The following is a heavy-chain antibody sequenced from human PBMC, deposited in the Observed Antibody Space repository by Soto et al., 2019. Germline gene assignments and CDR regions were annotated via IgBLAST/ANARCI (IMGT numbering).Heavy chain of an antibody. CDR1: GYTFTSYD. D-gene: IGHD3-22*01. CDR2: MNPNSSNT. V-gene: IGHV1-8*01. Sequence: GASVKVSCKASGYTFTSYDISWVRQATGQGLEWMGWMNPNSSNTGYAQKFQGRVTMTRNTSISTAYMELSSLRSEDTAVYYCARVGYYYDSSGYYLSFDYWGQGTLVTVSS. J-gene: IGHJ4*02. CDR3: ARVGYYYDSSGYYLSFDY.